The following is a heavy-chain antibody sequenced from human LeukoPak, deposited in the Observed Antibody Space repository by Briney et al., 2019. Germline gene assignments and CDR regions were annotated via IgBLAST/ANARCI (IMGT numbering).Heavy chain of an antibody. CDR3: ARDNYILTGYYNAFDI. CDR1: RFTFSDYE. CDR2: INSRGSNT. D-gene: IGHD3-9*01. J-gene: IGHJ3*02. Sequence: PGRSLRLSCAASRFTFSDYEMNWVRQAPGKGLERVSYINSRGSNTYYTDSVKGRFTISRDNAKNSLYLQMNSLRAEDTAVYYCARDNYILTGYYNAFDIWGQGTLVTVSS. V-gene: IGHV3-48*03.